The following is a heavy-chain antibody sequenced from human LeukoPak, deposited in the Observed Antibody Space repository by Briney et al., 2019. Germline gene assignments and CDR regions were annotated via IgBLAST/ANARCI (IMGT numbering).Heavy chain of an antibody. CDR1: GGSISSSSYY. D-gene: IGHD2-21*01. V-gene: IGHV4-39*01. CDR3: ARGQVGGEGYFDY. Sequence: SETLSLTYTVSGGSISSSSYYWGWIRQPPGKGLEWIGSIYYSGSTYYNPSLKSRVTISVDTSKNQFSLKLSSVTAADTAVYYCARGQVGGEGYFDYWGQGTLVTVSS. J-gene: IGHJ4*02. CDR2: IYYSGST.